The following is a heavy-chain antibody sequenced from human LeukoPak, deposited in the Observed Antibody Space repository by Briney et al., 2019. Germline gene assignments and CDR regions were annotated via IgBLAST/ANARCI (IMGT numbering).Heavy chain of an antibody. CDR1: GGSFSGYY. Sequence: SETLSLTCAVYGGSFSGYYWSWIRQPPGKGLEWIGEINHSGSTNYNPSLKSRVTISVDASRNQFSLKLSSVTAADTAVYYCARGFVVVAATGAFDIWGQGTMVTVSS. D-gene: IGHD2-15*01. CDR3: ARGFVVVAATGAFDI. CDR2: INHSGST. V-gene: IGHV4-34*01. J-gene: IGHJ3*02.